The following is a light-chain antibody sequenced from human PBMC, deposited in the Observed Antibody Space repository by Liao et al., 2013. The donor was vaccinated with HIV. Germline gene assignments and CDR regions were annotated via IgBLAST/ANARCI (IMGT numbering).Light chain of an antibody. CDR2: YDS. Sequence: SYVLTQPPSVSVAPGKTARITCGGNNIGSKSVHWYQQKPGQAPALVIYYDSDRPSGIPERFSGSNFGNTATLTISRVEAGDEADYYCQVWDGSSDPYVVFGGGTKVTVL. V-gene: IGLV3-21*04. CDR1: NIGSKS. CDR3: QVWDGSSDPYVV. J-gene: IGLJ2*01.